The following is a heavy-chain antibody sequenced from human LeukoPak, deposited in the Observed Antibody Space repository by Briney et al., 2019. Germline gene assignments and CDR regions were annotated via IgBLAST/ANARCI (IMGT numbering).Heavy chain of an antibody. CDR3: ANSANYGGNSGYFDY. J-gene: IGHJ4*02. CDR2: INRSGST. V-gene: IGHV4-34*01. CDR1: GGSFSGYY. Sequence: SETLSLTCAVYGGSFSGYYWSWIRQPPGKGLEWIGEINRSGSTNYNPSLKSRVTISVDTSKNQFSLKLSSVTAADTAVYYCANSANYGGNSGYFDYWGQGTLVTVSS. D-gene: IGHD4-23*01.